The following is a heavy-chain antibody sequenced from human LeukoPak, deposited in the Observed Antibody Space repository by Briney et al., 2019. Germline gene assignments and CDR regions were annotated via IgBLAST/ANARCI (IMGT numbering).Heavy chain of an antibody. J-gene: IGHJ4*02. D-gene: IGHD6-13*01. CDR3: ARGLLASSSWYYFDY. CDR2: IYYSGST. CDR1: GGSISSSSYY. Sequence: PSETLSLTCTVSGGSISSSSYYWVWIRQPPGKGLEWIGSIYYSGSTYYNPSLKSRVTISVDTSKNQFSLKLSSVTAADTAVYYCARGLLASSSWYYFDYWGQGTLVTVSS. V-gene: IGHV4-39*07.